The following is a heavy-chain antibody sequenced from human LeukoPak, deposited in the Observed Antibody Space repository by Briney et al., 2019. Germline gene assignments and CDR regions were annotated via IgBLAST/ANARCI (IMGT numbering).Heavy chain of an antibody. Sequence: PGGSLRLSCAASGFTFGGYAMSWVRQAPGKGLEWVSSLSSSGNNTYYADSVKGRFTISRDNSKNTLYLQMSSLRAEDTAVYYCPNPRSSGWNHDYWGQGTLVTVSS. CDR1: GFTFGGYA. CDR3: PNPRSSGWNHDY. J-gene: IGHJ4*02. CDR2: LSSSGNNT. D-gene: IGHD6-19*01. V-gene: IGHV3-23*01.